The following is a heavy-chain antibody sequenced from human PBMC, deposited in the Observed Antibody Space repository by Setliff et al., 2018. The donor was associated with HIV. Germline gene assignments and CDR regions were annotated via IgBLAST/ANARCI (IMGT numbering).Heavy chain of an antibody. CDR2: INAGNDNT. D-gene: IGHD6-19*01. Sequence: ASVKVSCKASGYSFTKYVMHWVCQAPGQRLEWMGWINAGNDNTKYSQKFQGRVTITRDASANTAYMELRSLRSDDTAVYYCARVPLSGWLYFDYWGQGTLVTVSS. J-gene: IGHJ4*02. CDR1: GYSFTKYV. CDR3: ARVPLSGWLYFDY. V-gene: IGHV1-3*01.